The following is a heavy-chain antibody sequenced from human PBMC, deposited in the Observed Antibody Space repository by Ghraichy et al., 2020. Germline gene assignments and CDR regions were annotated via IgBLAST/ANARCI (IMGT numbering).Heavy chain of an antibody. Sequence: TLSLTCTVSGGSISSGGYYWSWIRQHPGKGLEWIGYIYYSGSTYYNPSLKSRVTISVDTSKNQFSLKLSSVTAADTAVYYCARGVNYYDSSGYPVFDYWGQGTLVTVSS. CDR2: IYYSGST. J-gene: IGHJ4*02. V-gene: IGHV4-31*03. CDR3: ARGVNYYDSSGYPVFDY. CDR1: GGSISSGGYY. D-gene: IGHD3-22*01.